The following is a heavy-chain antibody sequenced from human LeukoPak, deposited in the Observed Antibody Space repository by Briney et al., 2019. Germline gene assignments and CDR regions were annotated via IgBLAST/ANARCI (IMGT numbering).Heavy chain of an antibody. D-gene: IGHD6-19*01. CDR2: ISVYNGNK. V-gene: IGHV1-18*01. J-gene: IGHJ4*02. CDR3: AREQLYSSGWLDS. CDR1: GYTFTSYG. Sequence: AAVKVSCKASGYTFTSYGISWVRQAPGQGLEWVGWISVYNGNKNYAQRLQDRVTMTTDTSTSTAYMEVRSLRSDDTAVYYCAREQLYSSGWLDSWGQGTLVTVSS.